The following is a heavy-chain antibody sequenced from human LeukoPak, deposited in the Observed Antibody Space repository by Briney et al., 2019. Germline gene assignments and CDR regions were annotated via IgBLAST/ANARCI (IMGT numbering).Heavy chain of an antibody. CDR3: AKDRDLYYDILTGLDY. V-gene: IGHV3-30*02. CDR2: IRYDGSNK. Sequence: GGSLRLSCAASGFTFSSYGMHWVRQAPGKGPEWVAFIRYDGSNKYYADSVKGRFTISRDNSKNTLYLQMNSLRAEDTAVYYCAKDRDLYYDILTGLDYWGQGTLVTVSS. D-gene: IGHD3-9*01. CDR1: GFTFSSYG. J-gene: IGHJ4*02.